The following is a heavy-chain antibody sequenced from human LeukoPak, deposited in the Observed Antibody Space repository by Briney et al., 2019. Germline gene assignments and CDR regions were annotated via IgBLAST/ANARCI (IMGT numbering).Heavy chain of an antibody. V-gene: IGHV1-69*04. CDR2: IIPILNIT. D-gene: IGHD5-18*01. CDR1: GGTFITYA. Sequence: GASVKVSCKASGGTFITYAISWVRQAPGQGLEWMGRIIPILNITSYAQKFQGRVTITADKSTNTAYMELSNLRSEDTAVYFCARDRALVRELWSASAFDYWGQGTLVTVSS. J-gene: IGHJ4*02. CDR3: ARDRALVRELWSASAFDY.